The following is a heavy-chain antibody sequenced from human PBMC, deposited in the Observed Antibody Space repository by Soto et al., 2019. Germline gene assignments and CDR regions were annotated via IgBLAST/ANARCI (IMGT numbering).Heavy chain of an antibody. CDR3: ASVYYYDSSGYYYPYFDY. CDR2: IIPIFGTA. D-gene: IGHD3-22*01. J-gene: IGHJ4*02. Sequence: ASVKVSCKASGGTFSSYAISWVRQAPGQGLEWMGGIIPIFGTANYAQKFQGRVTITADKSTSTAYMELSSLRSEDTAVYYCASVYYYDSSGYYYPYFDYWGQGTLVTVSS. CDR1: GGTFSSYA. V-gene: IGHV1-69*06.